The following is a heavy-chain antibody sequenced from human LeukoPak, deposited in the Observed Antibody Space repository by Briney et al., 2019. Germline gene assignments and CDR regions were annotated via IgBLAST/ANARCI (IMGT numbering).Heavy chain of an antibody. CDR3: ARDTGVRPRVAHFDH. CDR2: IYNSGST. CDR1: GGSISSYY. D-gene: IGHD1-14*01. J-gene: IGHJ4*02. V-gene: IGHV4-59*12. Sequence: PSETLSLTCTVSGGSISSYYWSWIRQPPGKGLEWIGYIYNSGSTNYNPSLKSRVTISVDTSKNQFSLQLNSVTPEDTAVYYCARDTGVRPRVAHFDHWGQGTLVTVSS.